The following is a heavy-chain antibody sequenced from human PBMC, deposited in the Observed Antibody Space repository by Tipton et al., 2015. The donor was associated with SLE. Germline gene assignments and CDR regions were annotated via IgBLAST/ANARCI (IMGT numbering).Heavy chain of an antibody. CDR3: ATPGGNSDAFDI. J-gene: IGHJ3*02. CDR1: GGSISSGGYS. V-gene: IGHV4-30-2*01. CDR2: IYHSGST. Sequence: TLSLTCAVSGGSISSGGYSWSWIRQPPGKGLEWIGYIYHSGSTNYNPSLKSRVTISVDTSKNQFSLKLSSVTAADTAVYYCATPGGNSDAFDIWGQGTMVTVSS. D-gene: IGHD4-23*01.